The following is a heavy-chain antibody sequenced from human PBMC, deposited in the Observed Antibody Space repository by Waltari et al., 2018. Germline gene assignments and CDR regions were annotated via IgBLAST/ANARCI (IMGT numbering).Heavy chain of an antibody. V-gene: IGHV1-69*13. Sequence: QVQLVQSGAEVKKPGSSVKVSCKASGGTFSSYESRWVRQAPGQGLEWMGRIIPIFGTANYAQKFQGRVTITADKSTSTAYMELSSLRSEDTAVYYCATGTIEENWFDPWGQGTLVTVSS. CDR2: IIPIFGTA. J-gene: IGHJ5*02. CDR3: ATGTIEENWFDP. CDR1: GGTFSSYE. D-gene: IGHD1-7*01.